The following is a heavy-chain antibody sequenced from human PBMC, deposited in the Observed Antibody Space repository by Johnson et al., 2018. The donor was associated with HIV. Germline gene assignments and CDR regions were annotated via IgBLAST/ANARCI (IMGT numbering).Heavy chain of an antibody. V-gene: IGHV3-30*02. CDR2: IRYDGKDK. CDR3: ATDVPSAPYYNAFDI. CDR1: GFTFSTYG. J-gene: IGHJ3*02. D-gene: IGHD1-26*01. Sequence: QVQLVESGGGVVQPGGSLRLSCAASGFTFSTYGIHWVRQAPGKGLEWVSFIRYDGKDKYYADSVKGRFTISRDNSKNTLYLQMNSLKTEDTAVYYCATDVPSAPYYNAFDIWGQGTMVTVSS.